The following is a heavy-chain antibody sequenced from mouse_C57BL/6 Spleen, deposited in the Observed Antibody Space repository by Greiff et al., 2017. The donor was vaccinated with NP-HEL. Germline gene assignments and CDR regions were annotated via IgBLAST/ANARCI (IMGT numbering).Heavy chain of an antibody. J-gene: IGHJ4*01. V-gene: IGHV14-4*01. D-gene: IGHD1-1*01. CDR2: IDPENGDT. CDR1: GFNIKDDY. Sequence: EVQLQQSGAELVRPGASVKLSCTASGFNIKDDYMHWVKQRPEQGLEWIGWIDPENGDTEYASKFQGKATITADTSSNTAYLQLSSLTSEDTAVYYCTLYYYGSSPYAMDYWGQGTSVTVSS. CDR3: TLYYYGSSPYAMDY.